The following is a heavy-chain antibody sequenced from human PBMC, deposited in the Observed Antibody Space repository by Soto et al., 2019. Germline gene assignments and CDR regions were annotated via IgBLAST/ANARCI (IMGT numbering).Heavy chain of an antibody. CDR1: GFSFSSYW. CDR3: ARVGQGAWYFDL. Sequence: EVQLVESGGGLVQPGGSLRLSCAASGFSFSSYWMHWVSQAPGKGLVWVSRIKTDGSIITYADSVKGRFTISRDNAKTTLYLQMNTLRAEDTAVYYCARVGQGAWYFDLWGRGPLVTVSS. J-gene: IGHJ2*01. D-gene: IGHD1-26*01. CDR2: IKTDGSII. V-gene: IGHV3-74*01.